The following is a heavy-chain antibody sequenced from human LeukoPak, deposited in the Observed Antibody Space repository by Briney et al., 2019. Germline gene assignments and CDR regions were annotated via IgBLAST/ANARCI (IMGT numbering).Heavy chain of an antibody. V-gene: IGHV3-9*01. J-gene: IGHJ5*02. Sequence: GGSLRLSCAASGFTFDDYAMHWVRQAPGQGLEWVSGISWNSGSIGYVDSVKGRFTISRDNAKNSLYLQMNSLTAEDTALYYCAKDRGYSYGSYNWFDPWGQGTLVTVSS. CDR2: ISWNSGSI. D-gene: IGHD5-18*01. CDR3: AKDRGYSYGSYNWFDP. CDR1: GFTFDDYA.